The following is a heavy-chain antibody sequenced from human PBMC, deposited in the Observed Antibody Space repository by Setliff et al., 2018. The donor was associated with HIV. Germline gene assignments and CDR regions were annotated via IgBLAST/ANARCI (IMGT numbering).Heavy chain of an antibody. J-gene: IGHJ4*01. Sequence: SETLSLTCAISGASISSGDYSWSWIRQPPGRDLEWIGYFYHSGNTYYSPSLHSRVTLSVDKSKNEFYLSLASVTAADTAVYYCARDRGEKGYFDSWGHGAQVTVS. D-gene: IGHD3-10*01. CDR3: ARDRGEKGYFDS. CDR2: FYHSGNT. V-gene: IGHV4-30-2*01. CDR1: GASISSGDYS.